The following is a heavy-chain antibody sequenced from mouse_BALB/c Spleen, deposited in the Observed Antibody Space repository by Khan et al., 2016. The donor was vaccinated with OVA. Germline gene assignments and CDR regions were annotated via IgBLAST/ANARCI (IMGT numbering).Heavy chain of an antibody. D-gene: IGHD2-3*01. V-gene: IGHV1S137*01. CDR2: ISTYTGDT. CDR1: GYTFTGYF. Sequence: QVQLQQSGPELVRPGVSVKISCKASGYTFTGYFMYWVKQSHAKSLEWIGLISTYTGDTFYNQNFRGKATMTVDKSSSTAHMELVRLTSEDSAIYYCGRGADDDYFDYWGQGTTLTVSS. CDR3: GRGADDDYFDY. J-gene: IGHJ2*01.